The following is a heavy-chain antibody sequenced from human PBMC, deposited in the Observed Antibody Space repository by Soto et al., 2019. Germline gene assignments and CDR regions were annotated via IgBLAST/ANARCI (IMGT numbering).Heavy chain of an antibody. J-gene: IGHJ6*02. CDR3: ARGHYYYAMDV. CDR1: GGSVSSGVFS. CDR2: ISHGGSP. V-gene: IGHV4-30-2*01. Sequence: KPSETLSLTCAVSGGSVSSGVFSWNWIRQPPGQGLEWIGYISHGGSPHYTPSLRSRVSISVDRSTNVISLNLTSMTPADTAVYFRARGHYYYAMDVWGQGTTVTVSS.